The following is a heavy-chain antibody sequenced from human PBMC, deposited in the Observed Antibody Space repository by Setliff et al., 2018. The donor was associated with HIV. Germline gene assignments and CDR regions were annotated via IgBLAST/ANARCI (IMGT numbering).Heavy chain of an antibody. J-gene: IGHJ3*02. CDR1: RGTFTSYA. Sequence: SVTVSCKTSRGTFTSYAFTWVRQAPGQGLEWMGGIISILNVATYAQKFQGRVTITADKSTSTVYMELSSLRSEDSAVYYCARVLKGHSSSYEAFDIWGQGTMVTVSS. CDR2: IISILNVA. CDR3: ARVLKGHSSSYEAFDI. D-gene: IGHD6-13*01. V-gene: IGHV1-69*10.